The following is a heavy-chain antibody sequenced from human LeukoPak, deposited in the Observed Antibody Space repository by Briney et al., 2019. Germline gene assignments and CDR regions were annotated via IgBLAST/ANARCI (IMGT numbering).Heavy chain of an antibody. V-gene: IGHV4-59*08. Sequence: SETLSLTCTVSGGSISSYYWSWIRQPPGKGLEWIGHIYYNGNTNYNPSLKSRVTISADTSKKKFSLKLSSVTAADTAVYYCARSIVVAGIVSDYYYYGMDVWGQGTTVTVSS. D-gene: IGHD6-19*01. CDR3: ARSIVVAGIVSDYYYYGMDV. CDR2: IYYNGNT. J-gene: IGHJ6*02. CDR1: GGSISSYY.